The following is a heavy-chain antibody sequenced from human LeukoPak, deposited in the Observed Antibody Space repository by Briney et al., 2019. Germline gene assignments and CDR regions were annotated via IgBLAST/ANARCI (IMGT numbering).Heavy chain of an antibody. CDR1: GFTFSNYA. Sequence: PGGSLRLSCAASGFTFSNYAMNWVRQAPGKGLEWVANIKQDGSEKYYVDSVKGRFTISRDNAKNSLYLQMNSLRAEDTAVYYCARDPPYCSGGSCPSWGQGTLVTVSS. CDR3: ARDPPYCSGGSCPS. D-gene: IGHD2-15*01. J-gene: IGHJ5*02. CDR2: IKQDGSEK. V-gene: IGHV3-7*01.